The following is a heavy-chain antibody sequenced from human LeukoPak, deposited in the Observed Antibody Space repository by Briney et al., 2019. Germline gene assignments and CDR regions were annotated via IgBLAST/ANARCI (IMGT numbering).Heavy chain of an antibody. D-gene: IGHD3-9*01. CDR1: GFTFSSYA. CDR2: ISYDGSNK. Sequence: GRSLRLSCAASGFTFSSYAMHWVRQAPGKGLEWVAVISYDGSNKYYADSVKGRFTISRDNSKNTLYLQMNSLRAEDTAVYYCANIDFDWPPWGQGTLVTVSS. CDR3: ANIDFDWPP. V-gene: IGHV3-30*04. J-gene: IGHJ5*02.